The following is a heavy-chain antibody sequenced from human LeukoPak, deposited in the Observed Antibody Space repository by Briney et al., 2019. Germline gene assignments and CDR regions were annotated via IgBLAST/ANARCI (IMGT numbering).Heavy chain of an antibody. CDR3: ARGHYDILTGYYSFDY. Sequence: ASVTVSFTSSVYTFTFYYMHWVRQAPGQGREWKGWINPNSGGTNYAQKFQGRVTMTRDTSISTAYMELSRLRSDDTAVYYCARGHYDILTGYYSFDYWGQGTLVTVSS. CDR1: VYTFTFYY. V-gene: IGHV1-2*02. J-gene: IGHJ4*02. CDR2: INPNSGGT. D-gene: IGHD3-9*01.